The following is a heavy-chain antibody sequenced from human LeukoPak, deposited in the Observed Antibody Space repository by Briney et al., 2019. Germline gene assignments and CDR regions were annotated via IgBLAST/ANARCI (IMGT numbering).Heavy chain of an antibody. D-gene: IGHD6-13*01. CDR1: VFTVTTNY. V-gene: IGHV3-53*01. J-gene: IGHJ4*02. CDR3: ARGSMAAAGTVDY. Sequence: PGGSLRLSCAASVFTVTTNYMSCVRPAPGEGLWWVLLIYAKEKTYYADSVEGRFTISRDNSKNTVFLLMNSLRAEDTAVYYCARGSMAAAGTVDYWGQGTLVTVSS. CDR2: IYAKEKT.